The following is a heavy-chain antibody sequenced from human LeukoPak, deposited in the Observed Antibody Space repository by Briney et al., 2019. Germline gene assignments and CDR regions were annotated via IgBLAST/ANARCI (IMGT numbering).Heavy chain of an antibody. D-gene: IGHD3-16*02. CDR2: ISSSSSYI. V-gene: IGHV3-21*01. CDR3: ARDGGRLRLGELSLYMDV. CDR1: GFTFSSYS. J-gene: IGHJ6*03. Sequence: GGSLRLSCAASGFTFSSYSMNWVRQAPGKGLEWVSSISSSSSYIYYADSVKGRFTISRDNAKNSLYLHMNSLRAEDTAVYYCARDGGRLRLGELSLYMDVWGKGTTVTVSS.